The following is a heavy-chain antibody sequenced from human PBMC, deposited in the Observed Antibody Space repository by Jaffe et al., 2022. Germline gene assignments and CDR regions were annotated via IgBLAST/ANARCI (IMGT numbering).Heavy chain of an antibody. CDR2: IYYSGST. CDR1: GGSISSYY. J-gene: IGHJ6*03. CDR3: ARVYYDILTGYYNYYYYYYMDV. V-gene: IGHV4-59*01. D-gene: IGHD3-9*01. Sequence: QVQLQESGPGLVKPSETLSLTCTVSGGSISSYYWSWIRQPPGKGLEWIGYIYYSGSTNYNPSLKSRVTISVDTSKNQFSLKLSSVTAADTAVYYCARVYYDILTGYYNYYYYYYMDVWGKGTTVTVSS.